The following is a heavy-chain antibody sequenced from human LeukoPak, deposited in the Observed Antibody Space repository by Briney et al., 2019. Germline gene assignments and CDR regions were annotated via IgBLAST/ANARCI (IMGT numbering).Heavy chain of an antibody. CDR3: ARLKGSGPNKDWFDP. V-gene: IGHV4-59*08. CDR2: INYDGSG. CDR1: GDSINSAY. Sequence: SETLSLTCTVSGDSINSAYWSWVRQPPGKGLEWIGYINYDGSGSYNPSLKSRVTMSVDTSTNQFSLKLSSVTAADTALYYCARLKGSGPNKDWFDPWGQGILVTVSS. D-gene: IGHD6-19*01. J-gene: IGHJ5*02.